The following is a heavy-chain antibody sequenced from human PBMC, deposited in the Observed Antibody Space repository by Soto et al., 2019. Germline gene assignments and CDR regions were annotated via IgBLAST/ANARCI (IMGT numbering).Heavy chain of an antibody. V-gene: IGHV4-59*01. CDR2: IYYSGST. J-gene: IGHJ4*02. Sequence: SETLSLTCTVSGGSISSYYWSWIRQPPGKGLEWIGYIYYSGSTNYNPSLKSRVTISVDTSKNQFSLKLSSVTAADTAVYYCATVAAYYDSSGYYSYYFDYWGQGSLVTVSS. D-gene: IGHD3-22*01. CDR3: ATVAAYYDSSGYYSYYFDY. CDR1: GGSISSYY.